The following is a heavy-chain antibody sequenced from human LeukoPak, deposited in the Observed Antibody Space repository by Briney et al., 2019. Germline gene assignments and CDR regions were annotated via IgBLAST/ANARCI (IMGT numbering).Heavy chain of an antibody. V-gene: IGHV4-59*11. CDR1: GGSIYRHY. CDR2: IYYDGST. D-gene: IGHD3-22*01. CDR3: ARGPGSYDSRDYYGGFDF. J-gene: IGHJ4*02. Sequence: SETLSLTCTVSGGSIYRHYWSWIRQPPGKGLEWIAYIYYDGSTNDNPSLKSRATISLGTSKNQFSLNLTSMTAADTAVYYCARGPGSYDSRDYYGGFDFWGQGIRVTVSS.